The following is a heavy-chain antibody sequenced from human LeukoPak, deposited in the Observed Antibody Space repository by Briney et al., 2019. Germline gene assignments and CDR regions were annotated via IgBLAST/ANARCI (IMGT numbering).Heavy chain of an antibody. V-gene: IGHV1-46*04. CDR1: GYSFTRYI. J-gene: IGHJ4*01. CDR2: IIPSDGST. D-gene: IGHD3-10*01. Sequence: ASVSDSPKASGYSFTRYIIHWVRQAPGQGLEWMGLIIPSDGSTSYAQKSQGRVTMTRDTSKSTVYMDLSSLRSEDTAVYYCARGKVVTMVRGVIITCFDYWGNAAHGTVSS. CDR3: ARGKVVTMVRGVIITCFDY.